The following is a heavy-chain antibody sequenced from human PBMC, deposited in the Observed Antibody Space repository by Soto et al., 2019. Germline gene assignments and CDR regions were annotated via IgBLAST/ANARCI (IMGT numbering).Heavy chain of an antibody. D-gene: IGHD1-1*01. CDR2: TYYRSKWYS. J-gene: IGHJ6*03. Sequence: SQTLSLTCDISGDSVSSNSAAWNWIRQTPSRGLEWLGRTYYRSKWYSNYAISVKSRVTVNPDTFKNQFSLQLNSVTPEDTAVYYCARGSWDDVSGHYYMDVWGKGTPVTVSS. CDR3: ARGSWDDVSGHYYMDV. CDR1: GDSVSSNSAA. V-gene: IGHV6-1*01.